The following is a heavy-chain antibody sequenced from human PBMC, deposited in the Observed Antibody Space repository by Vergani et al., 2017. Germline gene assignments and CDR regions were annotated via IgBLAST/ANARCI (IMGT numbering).Heavy chain of an antibody. Sequence: QVQLVESGGGVVQPGRSLRLSCVASGFAFRTYGMHWVRQAPGKGLEWMGWISAYNGNTNYAQKLQGRVTMTTDTSTSTAYMELRSLRSDDTAVYYCARSALEEHPLDYWGQGTLVTVSS. CDR1: GFAFRTYG. V-gene: IGHV1-18*04. D-gene: IGHD1-1*01. J-gene: IGHJ4*02. CDR2: ISAYNGNT. CDR3: ARSALEEHPLDY.